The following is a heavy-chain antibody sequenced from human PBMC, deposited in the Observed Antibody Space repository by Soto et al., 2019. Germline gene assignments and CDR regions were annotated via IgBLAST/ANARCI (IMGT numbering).Heavy chain of an antibody. CDR3: ARVPHDYVWGSYRYRVSWFDP. D-gene: IGHD3-16*02. Sequence: QVQLQESGPGLVKPSQTLSLTCTVSGGSISSGDYYWSWIRQPPGKGLEWIGYIYYSGSTYYNPSLKSRVTISVDTSKNQFSLKLSSVTAADTAVYYCARVPHDYVWGSYRYRVSWFDPWGQGTLVTVSS. J-gene: IGHJ5*02. V-gene: IGHV4-30-4*01. CDR2: IYYSGST. CDR1: GGSISSGDYY.